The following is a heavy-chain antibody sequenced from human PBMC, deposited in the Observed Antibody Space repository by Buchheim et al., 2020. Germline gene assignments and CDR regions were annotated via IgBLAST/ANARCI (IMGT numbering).Heavy chain of an antibody. Sequence: QVQLQQWGAGLLKPSETLSLTCAVYGGSFSGYYWSWIRQPPGKGLEWIGEINRSGSTNYNPSLKSRVTISVDTSKNQFSLKLSSVTAADTVVYYCARASYYYDSSGYFYYFDYWGQGTL. CDR1: GGSFSGYY. J-gene: IGHJ4*02. CDR2: INRSGST. D-gene: IGHD3-22*01. V-gene: IGHV4-34*01. CDR3: ARASYYYDSSGYFYYFDY.